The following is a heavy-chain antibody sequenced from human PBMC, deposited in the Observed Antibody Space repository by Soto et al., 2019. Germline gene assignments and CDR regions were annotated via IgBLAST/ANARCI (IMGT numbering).Heavy chain of an antibody. CDR3: ASGAYYDFWSGYQNWFDP. CDR2: IIPIFGTA. J-gene: IGHJ5*02. CDR1: GGTFSSYA. D-gene: IGHD3-3*01. V-gene: IGHV1-69*13. Sequence: EASVKVSCKASGGTFSSYAISWVRQAPGQGLEWMGGIIPIFGTANYAQKFQGRVTITADESTSTAYMELSSLRSEDTAVYYCASGAYYDFWSGYQNWFDPWGQGTLVTVSS.